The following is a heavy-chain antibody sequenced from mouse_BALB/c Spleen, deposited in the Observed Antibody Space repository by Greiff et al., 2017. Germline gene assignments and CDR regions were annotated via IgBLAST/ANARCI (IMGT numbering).Heavy chain of an antibody. CDR2: INPSNGGT. J-gene: IGHJ4*01. CDR3: TRVYYGYDYYAMDY. D-gene: IGHD2-2*01. Sequence: VQLQQSGAELVKPGASVKLSCKASGYTFTSYYMYWVKQRPGQGLEWIGEINPSNGGTNSNEKFKSKATLTVDKSSSTAYMQLSSLTSEDSAVYYCTRVYYGYDYYAMDYWGQGTSVTVSS. CDR1: GYTFTSYY. V-gene: IGHV1S81*02.